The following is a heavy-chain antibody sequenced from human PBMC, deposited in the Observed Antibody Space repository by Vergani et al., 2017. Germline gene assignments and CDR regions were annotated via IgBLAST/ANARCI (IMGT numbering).Heavy chain of an antibody. Sequence: QVQLVESGGGLVKPGGSLRLSCAASGFTFSDYYMSWIRQAPGKGLEWVSYISRSSSYTNYADSVKGRFTISRDNAKNSLYLQMNSLKAEDTAVYYCARDYQQLATHFDYWGQGTLVTVSS. V-gene: IGHV3-11*06. D-gene: IGHD6-13*01. J-gene: IGHJ4*02. CDR3: ARDYQQLATHFDY. CDR1: GFTFSDYY. CDR2: ISRSSSYT.